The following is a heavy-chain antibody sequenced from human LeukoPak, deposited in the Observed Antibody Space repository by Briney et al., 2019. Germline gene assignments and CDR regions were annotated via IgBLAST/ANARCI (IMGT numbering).Heavy chain of an antibody. V-gene: IGHV4-34*01. CDR3: ARGDVWGSYRYYRPIFDY. CDR1: GGSFSGYY. Sequence: PSETLSLTCAVYGGSFSGYYWSWIRQPPGKGLEWIGEINHSGSTNYNPSLKSRVTISVDTSKNQFSLKLSSVTAADTAVYYCARGDVWGSYRYYRPIFDYWGQGTLVTVSS. CDR2: INHSGST. D-gene: IGHD3-16*02. J-gene: IGHJ4*02.